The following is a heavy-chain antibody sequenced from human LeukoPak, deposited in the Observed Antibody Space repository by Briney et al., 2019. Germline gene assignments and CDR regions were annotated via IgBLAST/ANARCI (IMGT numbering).Heavy chain of an antibody. Sequence: ASVKVSCKASGYTFTSYDINWVRQATGQGLEWMGWMNPNSGNTGYAQKFQGRVTMTRNTSISTAYMELSSLRSEDTAVYYCARGRGSSGWYGGSRYYYYYMDVWGKGTTVTISS. CDR3: ARGRGSSGWYGGSRYYYYYMDV. V-gene: IGHV1-8*01. CDR2: MNPNSGNT. D-gene: IGHD6-19*01. CDR1: GYTFTSYD. J-gene: IGHJ6*03.